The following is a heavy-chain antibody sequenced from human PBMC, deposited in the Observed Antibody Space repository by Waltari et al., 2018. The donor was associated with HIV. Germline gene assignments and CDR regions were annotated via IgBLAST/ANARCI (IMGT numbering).Heavy chain of an antibody. CDR3: ARASHYIEFSTFDGDYYFDL. D-gene: IGHD3-9*01. J-gene: IGHJ4*02. CDR1: GFRVRNPW. Sequence: VQLVESGGGSIKTGGSLRVSCAGSGFRVRNPWMAWVRHGPGKGRVWVARINSDGSTRNYADAVKGRFVISRDNSRNTVYLQLNSVKVEDTAVYFCARASHYIEFSTFDGDYYFDLWGRGTRVAVSS. CDR2: INSDGSTR. V-gene: IGHV3-74*01.